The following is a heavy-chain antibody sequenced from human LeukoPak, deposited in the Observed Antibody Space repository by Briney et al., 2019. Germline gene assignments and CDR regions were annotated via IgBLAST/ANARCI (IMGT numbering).Heavy chain of an antibody. CDR3: ARAYGFWSGYSIDY. J-gene: IGHJ4*02. D-gene: IGHD3-3*01. CDR2: IWYDGSNK. V-gene: IGHV3-33*01. Sequence: GGSLRLSCAASGFTFSSYGMHWVRQAPGKGLEWVAVIWYDGSNKYYADSVKGRFTISRDNSKNTLYLQMNSLRAEDTAVYYCARAYGFWSGYSIDYWGQGTLVTVSS. CDR1: GFTFSSYG.